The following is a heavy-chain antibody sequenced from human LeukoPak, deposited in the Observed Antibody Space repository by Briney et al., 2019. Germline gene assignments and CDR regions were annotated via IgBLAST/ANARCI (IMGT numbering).Heavy chain of an antibody. CDR1: GFTFNSYS. Sequence: PGGSLRLSCAASGFTFNSYSMTWVRQAPGKGLEWVANINQDGGEKNYVDSVKGRFTVSRDNTKNLLYLQMNSLRAEDTAVYYCASPNGYWGQGTLVTVSS. V-gene: IGHV3-7*01. CDR3: ASPNGY. CDR2: INQDGGEK. D-gene: IGHD2-8*01. J-gene: IGHJ4*02.